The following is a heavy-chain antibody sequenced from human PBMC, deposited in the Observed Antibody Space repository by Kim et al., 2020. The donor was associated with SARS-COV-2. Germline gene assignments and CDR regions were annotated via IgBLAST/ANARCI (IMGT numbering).Heavy chain of an antibody. Sequence: GGSLRLSCAASGFTFSSYAMSWVRQAPGKGLEWVSAISGSGGSTFYADSVKGRFTISRDNSKNTLYLQMNSLRAEDTAVYYCAKDRKEPHYYYGMDVWGQGTTVTVSS. D-gene: IGHD1-26*01. CDR2: ISGSGGST. J-gene: IGHJ6*02. CDR3: AKDRKEPHYYYGMDV. V-gene: IGHV3-23*01. CDR1: GFTFSSYA.